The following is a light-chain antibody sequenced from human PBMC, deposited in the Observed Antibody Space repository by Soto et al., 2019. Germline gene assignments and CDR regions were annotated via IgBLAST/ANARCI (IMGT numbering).Light chain of an antibody. J-gene: IGKJ3*01. V-gene: IGKV1-9*01. CDR2: GAS. CDR3: QQLQRTPFT. CDR1: PDISRY. Sequence: QLTQSPSSLSASVGDRVTITCRASPDISRYLAWYQQRAGKAPKLLIYGASTSQSGVPARFSGSGSGTEFTLTISSLQPEDFATYHCQQLQRTPFTFGHGTTV.